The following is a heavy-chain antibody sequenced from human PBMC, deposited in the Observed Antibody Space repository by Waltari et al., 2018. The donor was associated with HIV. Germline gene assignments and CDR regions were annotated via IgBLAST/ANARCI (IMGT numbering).Heavy chain of an antibody. V-gene: IGHV3-21*02. D-gene: IGHD3-10*02. CDR2: ISSGTSYI. CDR1: GLPFSTDT. CDR3: ARQQLGSGALDL. J-gene: IGHJ4*02. Sequence: EVQLVESGGGLVKPGGSLRLSCTASGLPFSTDTMNWVRQAPGKGLEWVSSISSGTSYIYYADSVTGRFTVSRDNAKNSLFLQMNSLRADDTAVYYCARQQLGSGALDLWGQGTLVTVSS.